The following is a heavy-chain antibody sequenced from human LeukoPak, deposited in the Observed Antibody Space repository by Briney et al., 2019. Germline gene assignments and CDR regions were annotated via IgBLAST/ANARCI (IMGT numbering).Heavy chain of an antibody. CDR2: IRQDGSEK. Sequence: GGSLRLSCAASGFTFSSYWMSWVRQAPGKGLEWVANIRQDGSEKYYVDSVKGRFTISRDNAKNSLYLQMNSLRAEDTAVYYCAREPPSWLDDYWGQGTLVTVSS. V-gene: IGHV3-7*01. CDR3: AREPPSWLDDY. J-gene: IGHJ4*02. CDR1: GFTFSSYW. D-gene: IGHD6-19*01.